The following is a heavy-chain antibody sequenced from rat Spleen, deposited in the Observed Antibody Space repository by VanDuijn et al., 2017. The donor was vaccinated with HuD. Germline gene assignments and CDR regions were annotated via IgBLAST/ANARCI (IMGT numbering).Heavy chain of an antibody. D-gene: IGHD5-1*01. Sequence: EVQLVESGGGLVQPGRSLKLSCAASGFTFSNYDMAWVRQAPTKGLEWVASISPSGGSTYYRDPVKGRVTVSRDNAKSTLYLQMDSLRSEDTATYYCARLLGDFDYWGQGVMVTVSS. V-gene: IGHV5-25*01. CDR2: ISPSGGST. CDR1: GFTFSNYD. J-gene: IGHJ2*01. CDR3: ARLLGDFDY.